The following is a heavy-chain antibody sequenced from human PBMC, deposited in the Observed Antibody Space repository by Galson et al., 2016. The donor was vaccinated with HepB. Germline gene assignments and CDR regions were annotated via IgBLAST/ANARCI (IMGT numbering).Heavy chain of an antibody. V-gene: IGHV3-53*01. D-gene: IGHD6-13*01. CDR2: IHSSGDT. J-gene: IGHJ4*02. Sequence: SLRLSCAASGFTVRDDYMNWVRQAPGKGLEWVSVIHSSGDTNYADSVKDRFTISRDTSKNTVYLQMNSLRAEDTAVYYCGRDSYDSSSWSVDYWGQGTLVTVSS. CDR1: GFTVRDDY. CDR3: GRDSYDSSSWSVDY.